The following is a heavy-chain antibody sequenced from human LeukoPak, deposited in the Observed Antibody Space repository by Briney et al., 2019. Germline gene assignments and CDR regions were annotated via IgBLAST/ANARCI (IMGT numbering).Heavy chain of an antibody. CDR2: ISYSGST. CDR1: GGSISPYY. J-gene: IGHJ3*02. Sequence: SETLSLTCTVSGGSISPYYWSWLRQPPGKGLEWIGYISYSGSTKNNPSLKSRVTISVDTSKNQFSLKLTSVTAADTAVYFCAKEGAESFPDAFDIWGQGTMITVSS. V-gene: IGHV4-59*01. CDR3: AKEGAESFPDAFDI. D-gene: IGHD3-10*01.